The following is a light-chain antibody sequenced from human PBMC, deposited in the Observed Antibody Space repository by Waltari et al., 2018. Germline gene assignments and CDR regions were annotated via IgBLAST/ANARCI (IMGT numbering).Light chain of an antibody. CDR2: DVS. CDR3: CSFTSRSTWV. V-gene: IGLV2-14*01. CDR1: SSDVGGYNY. J-gene: IGLJ3*02. Sequence: QSALTQPASVSGSPGQPITISRTGTSSDVGGYNYVSWYQQHPGKVPKLLIFDVSNRPSGVSNRFSGSKSGNTASLTISGLQAEDESDYYCCSFTSRSTWVFGGGTKLTVL.